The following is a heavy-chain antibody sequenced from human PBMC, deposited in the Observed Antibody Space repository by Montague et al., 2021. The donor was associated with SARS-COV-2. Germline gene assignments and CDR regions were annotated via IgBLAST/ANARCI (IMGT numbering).Heavy chain of an antibody. D-gene: IGHD2-2*01. CDR1: GGSISSGSYY. J-gene: IGHJ6*02. CDR2: IYTSGST. Sequence: TLSLTCTVSGGSISSGSYYWSWIRQPAGKGLEWIGRIYTSGSTNYNPSLKSRVTISVDTSKNQFSLKLSSVTAADTAVYYCAREVYQLPNTYYYHYGMDVWGQGTTVTVSS. CDR3: AREVYQLPNTYYYHYGMDV. V-gene: IGHV4-61*02.